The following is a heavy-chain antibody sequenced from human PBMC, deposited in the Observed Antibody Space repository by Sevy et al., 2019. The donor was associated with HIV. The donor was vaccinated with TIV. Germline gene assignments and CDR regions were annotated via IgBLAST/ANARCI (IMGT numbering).Heavy chain of an antibody. V-gene: IGHV4-61*01. CDR1: AMSVSSANDY. J-gene: IGHJ6*02. D-gene: IGHD3-9*01. CDR3: GRDQYYDVLTGLYAIDV. CDR2: VFYFGST. Sequence: SETLSLTCSVSAMSVSSANDYWTWIRQPPGKGLEWIGHVFYFGSTNYNPPLKSRVTISLDTSKRQFSLKLTSVTAADTAVYYCGRDQYYDVLTGLYAIDVWGQGTTVTVSS.